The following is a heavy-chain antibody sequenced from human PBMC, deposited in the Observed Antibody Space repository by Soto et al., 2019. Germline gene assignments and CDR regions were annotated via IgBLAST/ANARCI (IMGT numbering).Heavy chain of an antibody. CDR1: GFTFSSHA. V-gene: IGHV3-23*01. CDR2: ISGSGRTT. J-gene: IGHJ4*02. Sequence: EVQLLASGGGLVQPGGSLRLSCAASGFTFSSHAMSWVRQAPGKGLEWVSGISGSGRTTYYADSVKGRFSISRDNSKNTLYLQMNSLRAEDTAIYYCAKDGEHYGETAYWGQGVLVTVSS. CDR3: AKDGEHYGETAY. D-gene: IGHD4-17*01.